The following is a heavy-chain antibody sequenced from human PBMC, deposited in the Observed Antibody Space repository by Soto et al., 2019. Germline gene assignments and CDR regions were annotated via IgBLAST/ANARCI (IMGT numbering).Heavy chain of an antibody. D-gene: IGHD3-22*01. CDR2: ISTYNGNT. J-gene: IGHJ4*02. V-gene: IGHV1-18*01. CDR3: ARGPTDYYDNSANYFLDY. Sequence: QVQLVQSGAEVKKPGASVKVSCKASGYTFITYGVSWVRQAPGQGLDWLGWISTYNGNTRYAERLQGRVTMTTETTKNTAYMEVRNLRSDDTAVYYCARGPTDYYDNSANYFLDYWGQGTLVTVSS. CDR1: GYTFITYG.